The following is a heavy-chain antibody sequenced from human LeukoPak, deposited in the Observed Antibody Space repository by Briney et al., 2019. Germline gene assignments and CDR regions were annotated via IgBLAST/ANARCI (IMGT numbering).Heavy chain of an antibody. CDR1: GGSISSGGYY. CDR3: ANSLTGYPYYFDY. D-gene: IGHD3-9*01. Sequence: SETLSLTCTVSGGSISSGGYYGSWIRQHPGKGLEWIGYIYYSGSTYYNPSLKSRVTISVDTSKNQFSLKLSSVTAADTAVYYCANSLTGYPYYFDYWGQGTLVTVSS. V-gene: IGHV4-31*03. CDR2: IYYSGST. J-gene: IGHJ4*02.